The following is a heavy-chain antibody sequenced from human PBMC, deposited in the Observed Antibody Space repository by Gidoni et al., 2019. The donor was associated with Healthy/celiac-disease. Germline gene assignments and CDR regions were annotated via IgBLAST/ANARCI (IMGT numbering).Heavy chain of an antibody. V-gene: IGHV3-30*18. J-gene: IGHJ4*02. Sequence: QVQLLESGGGVVQPGRSLRLSCAASGFTFSSYGMHWVRQAPGKGLEWVAVISYDGSNKYYADSVKGRFTISRDNSKNTLYLQMNSLRAEDTAVYYCAKVINYYDSSGYYLGDYWGQGTLVTVSS. CDR3: AKVINYYDSSGYYLGDY. CDR2: ISYDGSNK. CDR1: GFTFSSYG. D-gene: IGHD3-22*01.